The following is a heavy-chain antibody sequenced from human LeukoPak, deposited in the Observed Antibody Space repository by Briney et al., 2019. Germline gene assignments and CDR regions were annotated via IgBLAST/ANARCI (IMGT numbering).Heavy chain of an antibody. D-gene: IGHD3-22*01. Sequence: GGSLRLSCEVSGFTFSSFWMNWVRQAPGKGLVWVSRINNDGTNTMYADSMKGRFTISRDNAKNTLYLQMNSLRAEDTAVYFCARDTYSSPDFWGQGTLVTVSS. CDR2: INNDGTNT. CDR1: GFTFSSFW. J-gene: IGHJ4*02. V-gene: IGHV3-74*03. CDR3: ARDTYSSPDF.